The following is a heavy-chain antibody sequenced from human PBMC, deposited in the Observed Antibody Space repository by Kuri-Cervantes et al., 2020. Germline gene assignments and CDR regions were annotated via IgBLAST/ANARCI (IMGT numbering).Heavy chain of an antibody. J-gene: IGHJ3*02. CDR3: AIGRYYDFWSGYYTDAFDI. D-gene: IGHD3-3*01. CDR1: GFTSSSYW. V-gene: IGHV3-7*01. CDR2: IKQDGSEK. Sequence: GESLKISCAASGFTSSSYWMSWVRQAPGKGLEWVANIKQDGSEKYYADSVKGRFTISRDNSKNTLYLQMNSLRAEDTAVYYCAIGRYYDFWSGYYTDAFDIWGQGTMVTVSS.